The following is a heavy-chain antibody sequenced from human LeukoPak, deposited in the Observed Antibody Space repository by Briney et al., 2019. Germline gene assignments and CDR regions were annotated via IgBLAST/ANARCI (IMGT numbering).Heavy chain of an antibody. V-gene: IGHV3-23*01. Sequence: PGGSLRLSCAAPGFTFNSYAMSWGRPAPGEGLEWVSVISGSGGSTYSADSVKGRFTISRDNSKNTLYLQMNSLRAEDTAVYYCASTISPFDYWGQGTLVTVSS. CDR2: ISGSGGST. CDR1: GFTFNSYA. J-gene: IGHJ4*02. CDR3: ASTISPFDY.